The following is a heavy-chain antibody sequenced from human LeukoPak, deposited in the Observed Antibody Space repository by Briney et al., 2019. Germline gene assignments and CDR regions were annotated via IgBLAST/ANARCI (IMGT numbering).Heavy chain of an antibody. CDR2: INPNSGGT. V-gene: IGHV1-2*02. CDR1: GYTFTSYG. J-gene: IGHJ3*02. D-gene: IGHD3-22*01. CDR3: AREMDYYDSSGYYDAFDI. Sequence: GASVKVSCKASGYTFTSYGISWVRQAPGQGLEWMGWINPNSGGTNYAQKFQGRVTMTRDTSISTAYMELSRLRSDDTAVYYCAREMDYYDSSGYYDAFDIWGQGTMVTVSS.